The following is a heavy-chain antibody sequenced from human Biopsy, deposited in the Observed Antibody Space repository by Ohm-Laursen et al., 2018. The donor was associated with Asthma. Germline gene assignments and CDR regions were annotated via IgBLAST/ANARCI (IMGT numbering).Heavy chain of an antibody. J-gene: IGHJ6*02. D-gene: IGHD6-13*01. CDR1: GFTLSSYV. V-gene: IGHV3-30*03. CDR3: ARVPVAAAGPYYYGTDV. Sequence: SLRLSCAASGFTLSSYVMHWVRQAPGKGLDWVALISFDPLNKQYADWVRGRFTVSRDSSKNTLYLQMNSLRADDTTVYYCARVPVAAAGPYYYGTDVWGQGTTVTVSS. CDR2: ISFDPLNK.